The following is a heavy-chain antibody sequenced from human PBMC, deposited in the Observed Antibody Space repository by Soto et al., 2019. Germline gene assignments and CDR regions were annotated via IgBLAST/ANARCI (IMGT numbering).Heavy chain of an antibody. D-gene: IGHD1-1*01. V-gene: IGHV4-34*01. CDR3: AREEALTTGTPGRGWFDP. CDR1: GGSFSGYY. Sequence: SSETLSLTCAVYGGSFSGYYWSWIRQPPGKGLEWIGEINHSGSTNYNPSLKSRVTISVDTSKNQFSLKLSSVTAADTAVYYCAREEALTTGTPGRGWFDPWGQGTLVTVSS. J-gene: IGHJ5*02. CDR2: INHSGST.